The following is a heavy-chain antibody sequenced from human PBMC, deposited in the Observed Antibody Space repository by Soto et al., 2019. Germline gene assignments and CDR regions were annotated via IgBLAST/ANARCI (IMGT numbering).Heavy chain of an antibody. CDR1: GFTFSSYA. CDR3: ARDRGMTTLTTYYYCRMDV. V-gene: IGHV3-30-3*01. CDR2: ISYDGSNK. Sequence: QVQLVESGGGVVQPGRSLRLSCAASGFTFSSYAMHWVRQAPGKGLEWVAVISYDGSNKYFADSVKGRFTISRDNSKNXRXXQRNSLRAGDTAVYYCARDRGMTTLTTYYYCRMDVWGQGTTVTVSS. J-gene: IGHJ6*01. D-gene: IGHD4-17*01.